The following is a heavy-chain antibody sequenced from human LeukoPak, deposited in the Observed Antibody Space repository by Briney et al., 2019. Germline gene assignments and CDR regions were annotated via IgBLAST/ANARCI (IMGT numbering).Heavy chain of an antibody. J-gene: IGHJ4*02. CDR1: GGSISSGGYY. V-gene: IGHV4-31*03. CDR3: ARRRERRRTDRFDYFDY. CDR2: IYYSGST. D-gene: IGHD1-26*01. Sequence: SETLSLTCTVSGGSISSGGYYWSWIRQHPGKGLEWFGYIYYSGSTYYNPSLKSRITISLDTSKNQFSLKLSSVTAADTAVYYCARRRERRRTDRFDYFDYWGQGALVAVSS.